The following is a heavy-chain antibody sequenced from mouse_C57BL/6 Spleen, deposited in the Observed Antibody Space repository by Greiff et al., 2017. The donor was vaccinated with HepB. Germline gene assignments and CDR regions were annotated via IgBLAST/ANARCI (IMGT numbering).Heavy chain of an antibody. CDR1: GYTFTSYW. CDR2: IHPNSGST. CDR3: ARYSSGHFFYAMDY. D-gene: IGHD3-2*02. J-gene: IGHJ4*01. V-gene: IGHV1-64*01. Sequence: VQLQQSGAELVKPGASVKLSCKASGYTFTSYWMHWVKQRPGQGLEWIGMIHPNSGSTNYNEKFKSKATLTVDKSSSTPYMQLSSLTSEDSAVYYCARYSSGHFFYAMDYWGQGTSVTVSS.